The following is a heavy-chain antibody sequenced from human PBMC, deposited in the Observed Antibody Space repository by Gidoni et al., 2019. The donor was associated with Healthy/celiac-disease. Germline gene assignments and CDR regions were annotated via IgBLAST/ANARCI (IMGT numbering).Heavy chain of an antibody. Sequence: QVQLVESGGGVVQPGRSLRLSCAASGFTFSSDGMHWVRQAPGKGLEWVAVIWYDGSNKYYADSVKGRFTISRDNSKNTLYLQMNSLRAEDTAVYYCARDQLVVVPAAMGIDYWGQGTLVTVSS. V-gene: IGHV3-33*01. CDR2: IWYDGSNK. J-gene: IGHJ4*02. D-gene: IGHD2-2*01. CDR1: GFTFSSDG. CDR3: ARDQLVVVPAAMGIDY.